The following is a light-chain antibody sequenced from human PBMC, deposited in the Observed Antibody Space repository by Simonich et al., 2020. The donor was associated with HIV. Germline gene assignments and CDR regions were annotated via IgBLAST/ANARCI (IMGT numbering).Light chain of an antibody. J-gene: IGLJ3*02. CDR1: NIGSES. Sequence: SDVLTQPPSVSVAPGKTARITWGGKNIGSESVHWYQQKAGQAPVMVVYDDNDRPSGIPERFSGSNSGNTATLSISRVEAGDEADYYCQVWDSSSDHPGVFGGGTKLTVL. CDR3: QVWDSSSDHPGV. CDR2: DDN. V-gene: IGLV3-21*03.